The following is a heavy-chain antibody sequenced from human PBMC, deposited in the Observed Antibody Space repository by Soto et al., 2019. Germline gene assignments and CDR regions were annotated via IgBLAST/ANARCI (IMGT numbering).Heavy chain of an antibody. Sequence: PSETLSLTCAVSGGSISSSNWWSWVRQPPGKGLEWIGDIYHSGSTNYNPSLKSRVTISVDTSKNQFSLKLSSVTAADTAVYYCARGHEYYDFWSGLDYWGQGTLVTVSS. D-gene: IGHD3-3*01. V-gene: IGHV4-4*02. CDR3: ARGHEYYDFWSGLDY. CDR1: GGSISSSNW. CDR2: IYHSGST. J-gene: IGHJ4*02.